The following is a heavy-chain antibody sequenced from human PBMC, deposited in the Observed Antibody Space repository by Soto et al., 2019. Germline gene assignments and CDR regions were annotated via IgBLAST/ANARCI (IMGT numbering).Heavy chain of an antibody. CDR3: ARGRDGYNPAFDI. D-gene: IGHD5-12*01. V-gene: IGHV1-69*13. Sequence: ASVKVSCKASGGTFSSYAISWVRQAPGQGLEWMGGIIPIFGTANYAQKFQGRVTITADESTSTAYMELSSLRSEDTAVYYCARGRDGYNPAFDIWGQGTMVTVSS. CDR1: GGTFSSYA. CDR2: IIPIFGTA. J-gene: IGHJ3*02.